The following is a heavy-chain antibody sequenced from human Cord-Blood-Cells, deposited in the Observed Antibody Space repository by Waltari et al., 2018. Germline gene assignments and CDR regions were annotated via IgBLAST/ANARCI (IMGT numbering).Heavy chain of an antibody. J-gene: IGHJ3*02. D-gene: IGHD3-3*01. CDR1: GGSFSGYY. V-gene: IGHV4-34*01. Sequence: QVQLQQWGAGLLKPSETLSLTCAVYGGSFSGYYWSWIRQPPGKGLEWIGEINHGGSTNDNPTLKSRVTISVDTSKNQFSLKLSSVTAADTAVYDCARATIFGVVIDAFDIWGQGTMVTVSS. CDR3: ARATIFGVVIDAFDI. CDR2: INHGGST.